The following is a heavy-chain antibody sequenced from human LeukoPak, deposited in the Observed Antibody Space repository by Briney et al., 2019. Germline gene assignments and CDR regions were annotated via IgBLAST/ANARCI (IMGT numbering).Heavy chain of an antibody. CDR2: ISYDGSNK. Sequence: PGRSLRLSCAASGFTFSSYAMHWVRQAPGKGLEWVAVISYDGSNKYYADSVKGRFTISRDNSKNTLYLQMISLRAEDTAVYYCARALWPYYFDYWGQGTLVTVSS. CDR1: GFTFSSYA. D-gene: IGHD2-21*01. J-gene: IGHJ4*02. CDR3: ARALWPYYFDY. V-gene: IGHV3-30*14.